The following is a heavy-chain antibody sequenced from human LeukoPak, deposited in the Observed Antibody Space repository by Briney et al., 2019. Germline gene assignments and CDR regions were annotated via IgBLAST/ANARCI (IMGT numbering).Heavy chain of an antibody. D-gene: IGHD2-2*01. CDR3: ARETDSTLFDY. J-gene: IGHJ4*02. CDR2: ISSSGSTI. CDR1: GFTFNIYE. V-gene: IGHV3-48*03. Sequence: GGSLRLSCAASGFTFNIYEINWVRQAPGKGLEWVSYISSSGSTIYYADSVKGRFTISRDNAKNSLYLQMNSLRAEDTAVYYCARETDSTLFDYWGRGTLVTVSS.